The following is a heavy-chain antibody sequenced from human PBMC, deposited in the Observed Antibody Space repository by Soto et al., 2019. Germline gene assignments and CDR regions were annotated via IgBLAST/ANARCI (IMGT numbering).Heavy chain of an antibody. V-gene: IGHV3-7*05. D-gene: IGHD3-10*01. Sequence: EVHLVESGGGLVQPGGSLRLSCAASGFSFSNYWMTWVRQAPGKGLEWVANINPDGGAKYYVESVKGRFSISRDNAKNSLYLQMSSLRAEDTAVYCCAKAFYNGNSDFGYWGQGTLVTVSS. J-gene: IGHJ4*02. CDR1: GFSFSNYW. CDR2: INPDGGAK. CDR3: AKAFYNGNSDFGY.